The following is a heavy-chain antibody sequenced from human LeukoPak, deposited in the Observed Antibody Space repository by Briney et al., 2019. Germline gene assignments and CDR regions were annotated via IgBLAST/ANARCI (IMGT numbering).Heavy chain of an antibody. CDR1: GGSFSGYY. V-gene: IGHV4-34*01. CDR2: INHSGST. D-gene: IGHD6-19*01. Sequence: PSETLPLTCAVYGGSFSGYYWSWIRQPPGKGLEWIGEINHSGSTNYNPSLKSRVTISVDTSKNQFSLKLSSVTAADTAVYYCAREGAYSSGWYGYLGFDYWGQGTLVTVSS. J-gene: IGHJ4*02. CDR3: AREGAYSSGWYGYLGFDY.